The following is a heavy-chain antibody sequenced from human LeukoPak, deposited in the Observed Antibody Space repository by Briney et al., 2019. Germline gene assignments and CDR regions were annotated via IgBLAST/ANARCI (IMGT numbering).Heavy chain of an antibody. CDR2: ISGSGGTT. V-gene: IGHV3-23*01. CDR1: GFTFSSYA. J-gene: IGHJ4*02. D-gene: IGHD3-3*01. CDR3: AKRHYDFWSGYQNQMYYFDY. Sequence: GGSLRLSCAASGFTFSSYAMSWVRQAPEKGLEWVSAISGSGGTTYYADSVKGRFITSRDNSKNTLYLQMNSLRAEDTAVYYCAKRHYDFWSGYQNQMYYFDYWGQGALVTVSS.